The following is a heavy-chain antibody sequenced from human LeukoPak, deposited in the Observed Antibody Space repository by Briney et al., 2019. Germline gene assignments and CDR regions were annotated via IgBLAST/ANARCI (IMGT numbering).Heavy chain of an antibody. D-gene: IGHD1-26*01. CDR1: GGSISSYY. J-gene: IGHJ3*02. CDR3: AISSGSYSYGAFDI. Sequence: SETLSLTCTVSGGSISSYYWSWIRQPAGKGLEGIGRIYTSGSTNYNPSLKSRVTMSVDTSKNQFSLKLSSVTAADTAVYYCAISSGSYSYGAFDIWGQGTMVTVSS. V-gene: IGHV4-4*07. CDR2: IYTSGST.